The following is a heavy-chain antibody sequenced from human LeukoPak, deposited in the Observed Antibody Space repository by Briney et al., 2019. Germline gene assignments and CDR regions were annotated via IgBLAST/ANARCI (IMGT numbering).Heavy chain of an antibody. V-gene: IGHV4-39*01. CDR2: IYYSGST. D-gene: IGHD2-2*01. J-gene: IGHJ4*02. Sequence: PSETLSLTCTVSGGSISSSSYYWGWIRQPPGKGLEWIGSIYYSGSTYYNPSLKSRVTISVDTSKNQFSLKLSSVTAADTAVYYCASRYCSSTSCHLGYWGQGTLVTVSS. CDR1: GGSISSSSYY. CDR3: ASRYCSSTSCHLGY.